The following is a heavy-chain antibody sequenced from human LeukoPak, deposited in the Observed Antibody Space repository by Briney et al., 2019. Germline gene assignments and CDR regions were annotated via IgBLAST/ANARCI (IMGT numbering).Heavy chain of an antibody. J-gene: IGHJ4*02. Sequence: GGSLRLSCAASGFTFSDYYMIWIRQAPGMGLEWVSYISSSGSTIYYADPVTGRFTISRDTAKNSLYLQMNSLRDEDTAVYYCARERANSSGFYYFDYWGQGTLVTVSS. CDR3: ARERANSSGFYYFDY. D-gene: IGHD3-22*01. CDR2: ISSSGSTI. V-gene: IGHV3-11*04. CDR1: GFTFSDYY.